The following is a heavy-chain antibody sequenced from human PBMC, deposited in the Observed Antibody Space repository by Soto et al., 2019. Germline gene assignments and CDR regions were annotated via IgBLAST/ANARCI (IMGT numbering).Heavy chain of an antibody. D-gene: IGHD4-17*01. CDR3: ASSYGDSMVDY. J-gene: IGHJ4*02. CDR1: GGSISSGGYY. CDR2: IYYSGST. Sequence: SETLSLTCTVSGGSISSGGYYWSWIRQHPGKGLEWIGYIYYSGSTYYNPSLKSRVTISVDTSKNQFSLKLSSVTAADTAVYYCASSYGDSMVDYWGQGTLVTVSS. V-gene: IGHV4-31*03.